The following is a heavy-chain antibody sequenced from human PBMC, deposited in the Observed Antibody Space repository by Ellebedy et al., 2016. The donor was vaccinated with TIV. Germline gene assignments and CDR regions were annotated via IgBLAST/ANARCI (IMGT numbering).Heavy chain of an antibody. CDR1: GYSISSGSY. J-gene: IGHJ3*02. V-gene: IGHV4-38-2*01. CDR3: ATFRNLDGFDI. Sequence: SETLSLTCAVSGYSISSGSYWGWIRPPPGKGLEWFGSIYHSGSTYYNPSLKRRVTISMDTSRNQFSLKLSSVTAADTAVYYCATFRNLDGFDIWGQGTMVTVSS. CDR2: IYHSGST.